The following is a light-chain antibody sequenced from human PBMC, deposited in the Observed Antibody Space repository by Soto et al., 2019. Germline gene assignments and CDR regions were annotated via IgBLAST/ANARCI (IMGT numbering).Light chain of an antibody. CDR3: QQHYITPIT. V-gene: IGKV4-1*01. CDR1: QSVLYSAKNKNF. Sequence: DIVMTQSPDSLAVPLGERATIHCKSSQSVLYSAKNKNFLTWYQQKPGQPPKLLIYWASTRESGVPDRFTGSGSGTDLTLTINSLQSEDVAVYYCQQHYITPITFGLGTRLEIK. CDR2: WAS. J-gene: IGKJ5*01.